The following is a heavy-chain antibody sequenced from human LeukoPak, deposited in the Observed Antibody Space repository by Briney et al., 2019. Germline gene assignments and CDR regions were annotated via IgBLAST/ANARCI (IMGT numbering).Heavy chain of an antibody. CDR3: AKDSTYSSSWYFFDF. CDR1: GFTVSSNY. J-gene: IGHJ4*02. CDR2: ISGSGGST. D-gene: IGHD6-13*01. V-gene: IGHV3-23*01. Sequence: GGSLRLSCAASGFTVSSNYMSWVRQAPGKGLEWVSAISGSGGSTYYADSVKGRFTISRDNSKNTLYLQMNSLRAEDTAVYYCAKDSTYSSSWYFFDFWGQGTLVTVSS.